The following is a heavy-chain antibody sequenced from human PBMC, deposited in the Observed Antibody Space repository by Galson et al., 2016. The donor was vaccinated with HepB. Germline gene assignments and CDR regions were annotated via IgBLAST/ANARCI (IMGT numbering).Heavy chain of an antibody. CDR1: GXXSGXXX. D-gene: IGHD1-26*01. V-gene: IGHV3-74*01. CDR2: INNDGSDI. Sequence: SLRLSCAASGXXSGXXXMHXXXQAXGKGLVWLSRINNDGSDITYADSVKGRFTISRDNAKNTLYLQMTSLTAEDTAVYYCRDSTSGYWGQGTLVTVSS. J-gene: IGHJ4*02. CDR3: RDSTSGY.